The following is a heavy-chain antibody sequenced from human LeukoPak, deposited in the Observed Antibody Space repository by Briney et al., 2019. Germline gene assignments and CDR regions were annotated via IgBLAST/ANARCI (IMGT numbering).Heavy chain of an antibody. J-gene: IGHJ4*02. Sequence: SGGSLRLSCAASGFTFSSYAMSWVRQAPGKGLEWVSGISGSGGSTKYADSVKGRFTISRDNSKNTLYLQMDSLRAEDTAVYYCAKEEYSSSYDYWGQGTLVTVSS. V-gene: IGHV3-23*01. D-gene: IGHD6-6*01. CDR1: GFTFSSYA. CDR2: ISGSGGST. CDR3: AKEEYSSSYDY.